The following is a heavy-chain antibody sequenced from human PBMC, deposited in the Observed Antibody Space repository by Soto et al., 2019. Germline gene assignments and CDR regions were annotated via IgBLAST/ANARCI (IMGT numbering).Heavy chain of an antibody. D-gene: IGHD1-1*01. V-gene: IGHV3-30*18. CDR1: GFTFSSYG. J-gene: IGHJ6*04. CDR2: ISYDGSNK. Sequence: GGSLRLSCAASGFTFSSYGMHWVRQAPGKGLEWVAVISYDGSNKYYADSVKGRFTISRDNSKNTLYLQMNSLRAEDTAVYYCAKGVDWNDRYYYGMDVWGKGTTVTVSS. CDR3: AKGVDWNDRYYYGMDV.